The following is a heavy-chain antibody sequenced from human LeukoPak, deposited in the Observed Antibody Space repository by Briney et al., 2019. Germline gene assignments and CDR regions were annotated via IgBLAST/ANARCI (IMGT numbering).Heavy chain of an antibody. CDR2: IYYSGST. CDR1: GGSISSGDYY. D-gene: IGHD3-10*01. V-gene: IGHV4-30-4*01. J-gene: IGHJ5*02. CDR3: ARVGVWFGERTNSLDP. Sequence: PSQTLSLTCTVSGGSISSGDYYWSWIRQPPGKGLEWIGYIYYSGSTYYNPSLKSRVIISVDTSKNQFSLKLSSVTAADTAVYYCARVGVWFGERTNSLDPWGQGTLVTVSS.